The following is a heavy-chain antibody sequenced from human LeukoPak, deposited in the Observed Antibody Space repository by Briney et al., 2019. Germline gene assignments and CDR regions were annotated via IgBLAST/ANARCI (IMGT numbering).Heavy chain of an antibody. CDR1: GFTISSNY. Sequence: PGGSLRLSCAASGFTISSNYMSWVRQAPGKGLEWVSVIYSGGSTYYADSVKGRFTISRDNSKNTLYLQMNSLRAEDTAVYYCARDFRGWYYFDYWGQGTLVTVSS. CDR2: IYSGGST. V-gene: IGHV3-66*01. CDR3: ARDFRGWYYFDY. D-gene: IGHD6-19*01. J-gene: IGHJ4*02.